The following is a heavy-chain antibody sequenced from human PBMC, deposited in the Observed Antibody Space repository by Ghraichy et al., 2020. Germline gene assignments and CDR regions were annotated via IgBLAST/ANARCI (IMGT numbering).Heavy chain of an antibody. J-gene: IGHJ5*02. CDR3: AKDPFGQWHKHWFDP. CDR2: ISGSGGST. CDR1: GFTFSSYA. V-gene: IGHV3-23*01. D-gene: IGHD6-19*01. Sequence: AGSLRLSCAVSGFTFSSYAMSWVRQAPGKGLEWVSAISGSGGSTYYADSVKGRFTISRDNSKNTLYLQMNSLRAEDTAVYYCAKDPFGQWHKHWFDPWGQGTLVTVSS.